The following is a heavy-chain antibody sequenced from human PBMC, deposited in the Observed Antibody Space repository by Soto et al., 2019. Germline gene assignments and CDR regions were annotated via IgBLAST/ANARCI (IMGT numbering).Heavy chain of an antibody. J-gene: IGHJ4*02. V-gene: IGHV3-9*01. CDR3: VKGVRKPCPIKGWGYYLDQ. CDR1: GFTFDDHV. D-gene: IGHD1-20*01. CDR2: IQWSSGSL. Sequence: EVRLVESGGGLVQPGRPLRLSCIASGFTFDDHVMHWVRRAPGKGLEWVSGIQWSSGSLDYANSVKGRFTISRDNAKKSLYLQMNSLRREDTSLYYCVKGVRKPCPIKGWGYYLDQRGQGTQVTVSS.